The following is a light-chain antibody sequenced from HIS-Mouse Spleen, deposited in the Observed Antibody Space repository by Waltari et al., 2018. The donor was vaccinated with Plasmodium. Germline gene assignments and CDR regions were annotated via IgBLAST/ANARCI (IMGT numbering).Light chain of an antibody. Sequence: QSALTQPPSASGSPGQSVTISCTGTSSDVGGYNYVSWYQQHPGKAPKHMINEVNKLPPGVPGGFAGSKYGNTASLTVSGLQAEDEADYYCSSYAGSNNFVVFGGGTKLTVL. V-gene: IGLV2-8*01. CDR3: SSYAGSNNFVV. CDR2: EVN. CDR1: SSDVGGYNY. J-gene: IGLJ2*01.